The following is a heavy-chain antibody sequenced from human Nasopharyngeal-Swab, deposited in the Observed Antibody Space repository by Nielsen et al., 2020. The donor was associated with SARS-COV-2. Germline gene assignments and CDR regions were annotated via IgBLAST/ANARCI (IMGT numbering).Heavy chain of an antibody. CDR1: GFSFSSYS. J-gene: IGHJ4*02. D-gene: IGHD6-13*01. V-gene: IGHV3-48*04. Sequence: GGSLRLSCEGSGFSFSSYSMNWVRQAPGKGLEWVSYLSSNSRARFYADSVKGRFTISRDNTKNLLYLEMNSLRAEDTAVYYCARDRWAAAANIFLDSWGQGTLVTVSS. CDR2: LSSNSRAR. CDR3: ARDRWAAAANIFLDS.